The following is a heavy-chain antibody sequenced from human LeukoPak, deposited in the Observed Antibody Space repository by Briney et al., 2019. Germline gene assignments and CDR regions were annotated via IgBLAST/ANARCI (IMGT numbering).Heavy chain of an antibody. D-gene: IGHD3-10*01. J-gene: IGHJ3*01. Sequence: PGGSLRLSCPASGFSVSSNFMSWVRQAPGKGLEWVSVLYSGANTYYADSVKGRFTISRDNSKNTLYLQMNSLRADDTAVYYCARAVAYYYVSGNYYPGAFDVWGQGTMVTVSS. CDR3: ARAVAYYYVSGNYYPGAFDV. CDR1: GFSVSSNF. CDR2: LYSGANT. V-gene: IGHV3-53*01.